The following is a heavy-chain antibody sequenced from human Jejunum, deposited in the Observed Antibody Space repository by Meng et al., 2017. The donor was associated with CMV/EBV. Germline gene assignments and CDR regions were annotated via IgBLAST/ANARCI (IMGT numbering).Heavy chain of an antibody. V-gene: IGHV3-15*01. CDR2: IRSNADGGTA. CDR3: TTEYD. Sequence: IRVSCAASGLTFINAWMSWVRQAPGKGLEWVGRIRSNADGGTADYVAPVTGRFTVSRDASKNTLYLQMNSLKTEDTAVYYCTTEYDWGQGTLVTVSS. CDR1: GLTFINAW. J-gene: IGHJ4*02.